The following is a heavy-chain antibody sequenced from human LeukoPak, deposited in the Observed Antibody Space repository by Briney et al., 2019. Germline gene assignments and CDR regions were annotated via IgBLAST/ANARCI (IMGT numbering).Heavy chain of an antibody. Sequence: PGGSLRLSCAASGFTFSTYSMHWVRQAPGKGLEWVAFIRYDGSLKHYADSVKGRFTISRDKSKNTLYLQMDSLRADDTAVFYCAKVRTEIDDSAFDIWGHGSMVTVSS. D-gene: IGHD3-9*01. CDR1: GFTFSTYS. CDR2: IRYDGSLK. CDR3: AKVRTEIDDSAFDI. J-gene: IGHJ3*02. V-gene: IGHV3-30*02.